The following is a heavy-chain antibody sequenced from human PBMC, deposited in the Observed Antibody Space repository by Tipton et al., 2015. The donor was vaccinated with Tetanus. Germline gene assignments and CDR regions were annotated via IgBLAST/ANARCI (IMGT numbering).Heavy chain of an antibody. Sequence: QLVQSGAEMKKPGASVKVSCKASGYTFTGYYIYCVRQAPGPGLEWVGWIDPSRGGTVYAQKFPGRVTLTRDTSISTGYMGLRILGSDDQAVDYWARDRGYYIYYGMDVWGPGPTVTVS. CDR1: GYTFTGYY. CDR3: ARDRGYYIYYGMDV. CDR2: IDPSRGGT. J-gene: IGHJ6*02. D-gene: IGHD3-22*01. V-gene: IGHV1-2*02.